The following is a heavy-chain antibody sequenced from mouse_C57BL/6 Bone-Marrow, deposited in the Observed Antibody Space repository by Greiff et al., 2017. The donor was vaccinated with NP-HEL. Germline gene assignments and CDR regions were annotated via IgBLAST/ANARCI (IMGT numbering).Heavy chain of an antibody. V-gene: IGHV5-6*01. Sequence: EVKVVESGGDLVKPGGSLKLSCAASGFTFSSYGMSWVRQTPDKRLEWVATISSGGSYTYYPDSVKGRFTISRDNAKNTLYLQMSSLKSEDTAMYYCAIWLRLTMDYWGQGTSVTVSS. J-gene: IGHJ4*01. CDR1: GFTFSSYG. CDR2: ISSGGSYT. D-gene: IGHD2-2*01. CDR3: AIWLRLTMDY.